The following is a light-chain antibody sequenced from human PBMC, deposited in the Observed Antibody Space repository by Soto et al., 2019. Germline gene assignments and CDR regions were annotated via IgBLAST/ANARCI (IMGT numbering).Light chain of an antibody. J-gene: IGLJ1*01. CDR2: DVS. V-gene: IGLV2-14*01. CDR1: SSDVGGYNY. CDR3: SSYTSRNTYV. Sequence: QSALTQPASVSGSPGQSITISCIGTSSDVGGYNYVSWYQHHPGKAPKLMIYDVSYRPSGVSNRFSGSKSGNTASLTISGLQAEDEADYYCSSYTSRNTYVFGPGTKVTVL.